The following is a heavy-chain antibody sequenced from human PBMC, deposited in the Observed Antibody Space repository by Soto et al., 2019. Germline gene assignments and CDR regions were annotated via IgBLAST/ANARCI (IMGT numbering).Heavy chain of an antibody. CDR2: ISGSDGKT. Sequence: GGSLRLSCAASGLSFGSYALSWVRQAPGKGLEWVSTISGSDGKTFYADSVKGRFSISRDTSQSTLYLQMNSLGADDTAMYYCARWSYLDYWGQGTRVTVSS. V-gene: IGHV3-23*01. CDR1: GLSFGSYA. J-gene: IGHJ4*02. CDR3: ARWSYLDY. D-gene: IGHD3-3*01.